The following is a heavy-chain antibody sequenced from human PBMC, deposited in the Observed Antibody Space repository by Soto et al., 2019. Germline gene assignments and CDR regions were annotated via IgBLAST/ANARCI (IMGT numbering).Heavy chain of an antibody. CDR1: GYTFTSYG. J-gene: IGHJ5*02. CDR3: ARGGIAYCSGVSCYLVLFDP. CDR2: ISAYNGNT. V-gene: IGHV1-18*01. D-gene: IGHD2-15*01. Sequence: ASVKVSCKASGYTFTSYGISWVRQAPGQGLEWMGWISAYNGNTNYAQKLQGRVTMTTDTSTSTAYMELSSLRSDDTAVYYCARGGIAYCSGVSCYLVLFDPWAQGTRFPVSS.